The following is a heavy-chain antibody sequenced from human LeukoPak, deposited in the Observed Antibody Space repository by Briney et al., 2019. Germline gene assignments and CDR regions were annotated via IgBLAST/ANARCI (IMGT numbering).Heavy chain of an antibody. CDR2: IYYSGST. Sequence: PSETLSLTCTVSGGSISSYYWSWIRQPPGKGLEWIGYIYYSGSTNYNPSLKSRVTISVDTSKNQFSLKLSSVTAADTAVYYCARHPGREKSYSSSGRKKTNWFDPWGQGTLVTVSS. V-gene: IGHV4-59*08. CDR3: ARHPGREKSYSSSGRKKTNWFDP. J-gene: IGHJ5*02. CDR1: GGSISSYY. D-gene: IGHD3-10*01.